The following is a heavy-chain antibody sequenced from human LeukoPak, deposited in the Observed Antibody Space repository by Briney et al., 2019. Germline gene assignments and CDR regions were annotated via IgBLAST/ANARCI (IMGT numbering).Heavy chain of an antibody. V-gene: IGHV4-4*09. CDR3: ARTVGGYYGWFDP. CDR1: GGSISSYY. J-gene: IGHJ5*02. D-gene: IGHD3-3*01. CDR2: IYTSGST. Sequence: KPSETLSLTCTVSGGSISSYYWSWIRQPPGKGLEWIGYIYTSGSTNYNPSLKSRVTISVDTSKNQFSLKLSSVTAADTAVCYCARTVGGYYGWFDPWGQGTLVTVSS.